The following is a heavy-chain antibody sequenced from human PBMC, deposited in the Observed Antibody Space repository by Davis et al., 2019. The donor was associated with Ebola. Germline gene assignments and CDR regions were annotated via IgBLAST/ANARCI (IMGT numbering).Heavy chain of an antibody. J-gene: IGHJ4*02. CDR2: ISYDGSNK. CDR1: GFTFSSYG. CDR3: AKDTGGLELVPFDY. D-gene: IGHD1-7*01. V-gene: IGHV3-30*18. Sequence: PGGSLRLSCAASGFTFSSYGMHWVRQAPGKGLEWVAVISYDGSNKYYADSVKGRFTISRDNSKNTLYLQMNSLRAEDTAVYYCAKDTGGLELVPFDYWGQGTLVTVSS.